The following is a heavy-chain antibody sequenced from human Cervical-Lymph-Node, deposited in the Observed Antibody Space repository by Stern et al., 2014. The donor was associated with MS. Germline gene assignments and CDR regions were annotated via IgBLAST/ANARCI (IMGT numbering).Heavy chain of an antibody. CDR2: VSGDSGNP. V-gene: IGHV1-18*01. D-gene: IGHD3-16*01. J-gene: IGHJ6*02. Sequence: VQLVQSGAEVKKPGASGKVSCKASGYSFTYYGINWVRQAPGQGLEWMGWVSGDSGNPTSAQKFQGRVTMTTDPSTSTAHMELRSLRSDDTAVYYCARGGMGGNYYYYYGMDVWGQGTTVTVSS. CDR3: ARGGMGGNYYYYYGMDV. CDR1: GYSFTYYG.